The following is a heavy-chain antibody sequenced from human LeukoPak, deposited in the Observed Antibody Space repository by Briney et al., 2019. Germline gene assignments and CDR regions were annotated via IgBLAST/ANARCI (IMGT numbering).Heavy chain of an antibody. J-gene: IGHJ4*02. CDR3: ARDPSLVAPPN. V-gene: IGHV3-7*01. CDR2: IKQDGSEK. CDR1: GFTFSSYA. Sequence: GGSLRLSCAASGFTFSSYAMSWVRQAPGKGLEWVANIKQDGSEKYYVDSVKGRFTISRDNAKNSLYLQMNSLRVEDTAVYYCARDPSLVAPPNWGQGTLVTVSS. D-gene: IGHD2-8*02.